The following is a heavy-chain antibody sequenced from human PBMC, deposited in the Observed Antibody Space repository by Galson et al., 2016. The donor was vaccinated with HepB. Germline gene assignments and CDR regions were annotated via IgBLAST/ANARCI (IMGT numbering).Heavy chain of an antibody. CDR1: GGSISSTSNHY. CDR2: ISYSGST. V-gene: IGHV4-39*01. Sequence: TLSLTCTVSGGSISSTSNHYWGWIRQSPGKGLEWIGSISYSGSTHYSPSIKSRVTISGDTSKNQFYLKLNYMSAADTAVYYCARALEYRDAGSPYNWFEPWGQGTLVTVSP. D-gene: IGHD6-6*01. CDR3: ARALEYRDAGSPYNWFEP. J-gene: IGHJ5*02.